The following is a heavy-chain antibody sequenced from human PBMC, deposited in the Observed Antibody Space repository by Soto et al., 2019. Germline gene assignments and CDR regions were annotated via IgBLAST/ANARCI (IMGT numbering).Heavy chain of an antibody. CDR2: ISYDGSNK. Sequence: GGSLRLSCAASGFTSSSYGMHWVRQAPGKGLEWVAVISYDGSNKYYADSVKGRFTISRDNSKNTLYLQMNSLRAEDTAVYYCAKDALYDSSGSYFDYWGQGTLVTVSS. V-gene: IGHV3-30*18. J-gene: IGHJ4*02. D-gene: IGHD3-22*01. CDR1: GFTSSSYG. CDR3: AKDALYDSSGSYFDY.